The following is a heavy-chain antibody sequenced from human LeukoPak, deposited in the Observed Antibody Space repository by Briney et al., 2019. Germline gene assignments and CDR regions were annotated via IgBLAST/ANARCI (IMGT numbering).Heavy chain of an antibody. Sequence: GGSLRLSCAASGFTFSSYEMNWVRQAPGKGLEWVSHISSSGSTIYYADSVKGRFTISRDNAKNSLYLQMNSLRAEDTAVYYCAELGITMIGGVWGKGATVTISS. D-gene: IGHD3-10*02. J-gene: IGHJ6*04. CDR1: GFTFSSYE. CDR3: AELGITMIGGV. CDR2: ISSSGSTI. V-gene: IGHV3-48*03.